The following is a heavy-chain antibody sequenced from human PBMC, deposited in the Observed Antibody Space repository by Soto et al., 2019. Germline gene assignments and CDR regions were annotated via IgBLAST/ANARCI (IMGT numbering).Heavy chain of an antibody. CDR2: ISYDGSNK. Sequence: GGSLRLSCAASGFTFSSYAMHWVRQAPGKGLEWVAVISYDGSNKYYADSVKGQFTISRDNSKNTLYLQMNSLRAEDTAVYYCARDGLYYYGSGSYYYYYYGMDVWGQGTTVTVSS. J-gene: IGHJ6*02. V-gene: IGHV3-30*04. D-gene: IGHD3-10*01. CDR1: GFTFSSYA. CDR3: ARDGLYYYGSGSYYYYYYGMDV.